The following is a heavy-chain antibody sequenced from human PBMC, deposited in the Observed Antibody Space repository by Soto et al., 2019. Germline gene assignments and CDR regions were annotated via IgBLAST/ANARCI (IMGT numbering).Heavy chain of an antibody. CDR1: GYTLTELS. V-gene: IGHV1-24*01. CDR2: FDPEDGET. Sequence: QVQLVQSGAEVKKPGASVKVSCKVSGYTLTELSMHWVRQDPGNGLEWMGCFDPEDGETIYAQKFQVRVTMTEDTSTDPAYIERRSLRFYDTAVYYCATGLGAWGTSDYWGQGTLVSVSS. J-gene: IGHJ4*02. D-gene: IGHD3-16*01. CDR3: ATGLGAWGTSDY.